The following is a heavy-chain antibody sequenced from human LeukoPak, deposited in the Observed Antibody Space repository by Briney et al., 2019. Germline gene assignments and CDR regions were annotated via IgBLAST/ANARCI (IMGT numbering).Heavy chain of an antibody. CDR2: IYYSGST. Sequence: LRLSCAASGFTFSSYAMSWVRQPPGKGLEWIGYIYYSGSTYYNPSLKSRVTISVDTSKNQFSLKLSSVTAADTAVYYCASDYGGTADYYGMDVWGQGTTVTVSS. D-gene: IGHD4-23*01. CDR3: ASDYGGTADYYGMDV. CDR1: GFTFSSYA. J-gene: IGHJ6*02. V-gene: IGHV4-30-4*08.